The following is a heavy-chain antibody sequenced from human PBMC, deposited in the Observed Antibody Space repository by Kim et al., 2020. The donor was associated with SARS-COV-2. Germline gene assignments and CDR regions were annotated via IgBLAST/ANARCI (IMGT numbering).Heavy chain of an antibody. CDR1: GGSFSGYY. V-gene: IGHV4-34*01. J-gene: IGHJ6*03. CDR3: ARDRVSSSWDYYYYYMDV. D-gene: IGHD6-13*01. CDR2: INHSGST. Sequence: SETLSLTCAVYGGSFSGYYWSWIRQPPGKGLEWIGEINHSGSTNYNPSLKSRVTISVDTSKNQFSLKLSSVTAADTAVYYCARDRVSSSWDYYYYYMDV.